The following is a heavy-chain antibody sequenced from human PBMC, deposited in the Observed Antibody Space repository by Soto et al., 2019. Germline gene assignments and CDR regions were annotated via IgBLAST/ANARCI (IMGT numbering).Heavy chain of an antibody. CDR1: GFTFSSYA. J-gene: IGHJ4*02. Sequence: QVQLVESGGDVVQPGRSLRLSCAASGFTFSSYAIHWVRQAPGKGLEGVAFISYDGSNKFYADSVKGRFTISRDNSKKTLYLQMTSLRAEDTALYYCARDHTTSSWYWGLFDYWGQGTLVTVSS. CDR3: ARDHTTSSWYWGLFDY. CDR2: ISYDGSNK. V-gene: IGHV3-30-3*01. D-gene: IGHD6-13*01.